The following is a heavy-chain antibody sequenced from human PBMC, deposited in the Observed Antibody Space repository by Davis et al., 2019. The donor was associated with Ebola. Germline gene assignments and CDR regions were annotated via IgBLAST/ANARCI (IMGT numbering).Heavy chain of an antibody. CDR3: NSGTEVDY. Sequence: GESLKISCAVSGFTFSNYWMSWVRQASGKGLEWVGRIRSKANSYATAYAASVKGRFTISRDDSKNTAYLQMNSLKTEDTAVYYCNSGTEVDYWGQGTLVTVSS. CDR2: IRSKANSYAT. D-gene: IGHD1-1*01. J-gene: IGHJ4*02. V-gene: IGHV3-73*01. CDR1: GFTFSNYW.